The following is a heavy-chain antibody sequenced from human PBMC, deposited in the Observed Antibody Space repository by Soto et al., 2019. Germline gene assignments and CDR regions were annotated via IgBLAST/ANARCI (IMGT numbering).Heavy chain of an antibody. D-gene: IGHD1-1*01. J-gene: IGHJ4*02. CDR1: GYNFNNNW. CDR2: IEPSDSYI. V-gene: IGHV5-10-1*01. Sequence: PGESLKISCTGSGYNFNNNWIGWVRQGPGKGLEWMGRIEPSDSYIDYSPSFKGHVTISSDKSIKTVYLQWSSLKASDTAMYYCARLRSLPSTIKFGNDFEYLGQGALVIVSS. CDR3: ARLRSLPSTIKFGNDFEY.